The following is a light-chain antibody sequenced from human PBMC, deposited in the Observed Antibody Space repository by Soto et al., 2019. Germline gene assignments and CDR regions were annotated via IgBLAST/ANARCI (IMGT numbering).Light chain of an antibody. CDR2: GAS. J-gene: IGKJ5*01. Sequence: EIVLTQSPGTLSLSPGERATLSCRASQSVSSSYLAWYQQKPGQAPRLLIYGASSRATGIPDRFSGSGSGTEFTLTISRLEPEDFAVYYCQQYGSSPPRITFGQGTRLEIK. V-gene: IGKV3-20*01. CDR3: QQYGSSPPRIT. CDR1: QSVSSSY.